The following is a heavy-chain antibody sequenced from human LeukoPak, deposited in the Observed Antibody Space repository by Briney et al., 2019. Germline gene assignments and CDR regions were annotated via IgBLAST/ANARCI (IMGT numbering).Heavy chain of an antibody. Sequence: PGGSLRLSCAASGFTFDDYAMHWVRQAPGKGLEWVSLISGDGGSTYYADSVKGRFTTSRDNSKNSLYLQMNSLRTEDTALYYCAKDRYYYDSSGASYDYWGQGTLVTVSS. V-gene: IGHV3-43*02. J-gene: IGHJ4*02. CDR2: ISGDGGST. CDR1: GFTFDDYA. D-gene: IGHD3-22*01. CDR3: AKDRYYYDSSGASYDY.